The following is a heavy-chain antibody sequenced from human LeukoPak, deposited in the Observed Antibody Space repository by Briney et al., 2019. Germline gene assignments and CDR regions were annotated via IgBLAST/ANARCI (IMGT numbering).Heavy chain of an antibody. Sequence: GRSPRLSCAASGFTFDDYAMHWVRQAPGKGLEWVSGISWNSGSIGYTDSVKGRITISRDNAKNSLYLQMNSLRAEDTALYYCAKGRGQSYPHYYFDSWGQGTLVTVSS. CDR1: GFTFDDYA. D-gene: IGHD5-18*01. CDR2: ISWNSGSI. CDR3: AKGRGQSYPHYYFDS. V-gene: IGHV3-9*01. J-gene: IGHJ4*02.